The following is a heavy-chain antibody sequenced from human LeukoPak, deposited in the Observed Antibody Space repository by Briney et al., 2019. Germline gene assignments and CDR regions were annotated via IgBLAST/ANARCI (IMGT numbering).Heavy chain of an antibody. V-gene: IGHV3-23*01. CDR2: ISGSGAST. Sequence: GGSLGLSCLTSGFTLSTNAMSWVRQAPGKGLEWISGISGSGASTYYADSVKGRFTISRDDSRNTLYLQMNSLRVEDPAVYYCAKYGSWPYYFDYWGQGTLVTVSS. D-gene: IGHD4-17*01. J-gene: IGHJ4*02. CDR3: AKYGSWPYYFDY. CDR1: GFTLSTNA.